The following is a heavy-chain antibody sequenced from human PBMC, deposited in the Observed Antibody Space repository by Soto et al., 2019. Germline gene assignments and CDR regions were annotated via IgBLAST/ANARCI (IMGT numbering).Heavy chain of an antibody. Sequence: QLTLKESGPPLVKPTPTLTLTCTFSAFSLNTRGGGVGWIRYPPGKALEWLALISWDGEKRYRPSLKSRLTITNDSSENQVVLTMTNMDPVDTATYYCAHSRGDLLTGHYYFDYGGQGTLVTVSS. D-gene: IGHD3-9*01. J-gene: IGHJ4*02. CDR1: AFSLNTRGGG. CDR2: ISWDGEK. V-gene: IGHV2-5*02. CDR3: AHSRGDLLTGHYYFDY.